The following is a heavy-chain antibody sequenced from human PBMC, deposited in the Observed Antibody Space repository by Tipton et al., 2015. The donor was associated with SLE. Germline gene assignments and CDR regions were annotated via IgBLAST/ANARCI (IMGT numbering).Heavy chain of an antibody. Sequence: TLSLTCTVSGGSISSSSYYWGWIRQPPGKGLEWIGSIYHSGSTYYNPSLKSRVTISVDTSKNQFSLKLSSVTAADTAVYYCARDQYSSGWYADYWGQGTLVTVSS. J-gene: IGHJ4*02. D-gene: IGHD6-19*01. CDR1: GGSISSSSYY. CDR3: ARDQYSSGWYADY. CDR2: IYHSGST. V-gene: IGHV4-39*07.